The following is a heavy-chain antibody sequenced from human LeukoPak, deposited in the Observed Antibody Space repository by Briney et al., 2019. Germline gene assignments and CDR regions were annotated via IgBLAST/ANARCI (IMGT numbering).Heavy chain of an antibody. D-gene: IGHD6-19*01. CDR2: IRYDGSNK. CDR3: ARVSDISVAAYFDY. Sequence: GGSLRLSCAASGFTFSSYGMHWVRQAPGKGLEWVAFIRYDGSNKYYADSVKGRFTISRDNSKNTLYLQMNSLRAEDTALYYCARVSDISVAAYFDYWGQGTLVTVSS. V-gene: IGHV3-30*02. J-gene: IGHJ4*02. CDR1: GFTFSSYG.